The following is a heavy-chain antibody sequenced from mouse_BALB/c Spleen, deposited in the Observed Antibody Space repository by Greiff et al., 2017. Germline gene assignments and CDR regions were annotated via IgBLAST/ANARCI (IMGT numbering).Heavy chain of an antibody. CDR1: GDSITSGY. J-gene: IGHJ1*01. D-gene: IGHD1-1*01. Sequence: EVQLQQSGPSLVKPSQTLSLTCSVTGDSITSGYWNWIRKFPGNKLEYMGYISYSGSTYYNPSLKSRISITRDTSKNQYYLQLNSVTTEDTATYYCARRYYGSSSHGYFDVWGAGTTVTVAS. CDR2: ISYSGST. CDR3: ARRYYGSSSHGYFDV. V-gene: IGHV3-8*02.